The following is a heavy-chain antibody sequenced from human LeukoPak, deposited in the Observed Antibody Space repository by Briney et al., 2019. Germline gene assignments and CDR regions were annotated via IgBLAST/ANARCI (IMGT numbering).Heavy chain of an antibody. CDR3: ARGEDTAMVRNYYGMDV. CDR1: GYTFTGYY. J-gene: IGHJ6*04. Sequence: ASVKVSCKASGYTFTGYYMHWVRQAPGQGLEGMGWINPNSGGTNYAQKFQGWVTMTRDTSISTAYMELSRLRSDDTAVYYCARGEDTAMVRNYYGMDVWGKGTTVTVSS. D-gene: IGHD5-18*01. CDR2: INPNSGGT. V-gene: IGHV1-2*04.